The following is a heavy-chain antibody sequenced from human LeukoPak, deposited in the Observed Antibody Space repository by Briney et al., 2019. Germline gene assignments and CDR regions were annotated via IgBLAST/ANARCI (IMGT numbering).Heavy chain of an antibody. CDR2: INHSGST. V-gene: IGHV4-34*01. D-gene: IGHD3-10*01. CDR1: GGSFSGYY. J-gene: IGHJ5*02. CDR3: ARGAVGTKKSYYYGSGSYGGWFDP. Sequence: SETLSLTCAVYGGSFSGYYWSWIRQPPGKGLEWIGEINHSGSTNYNPSLKSRVTISVDTSKNQFSLKLSSVTAADTAVYYCARGAVGTKKSYYYGSGSYGGWFDPWGQGTLVTVSS.